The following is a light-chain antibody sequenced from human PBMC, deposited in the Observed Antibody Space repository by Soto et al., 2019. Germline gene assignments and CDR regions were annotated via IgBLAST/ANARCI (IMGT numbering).Light chain of an antibody. J-gene: IGLJ2*01. Sequence: QSALTQPASVSGSPGQSITISCTGTSSDVGVYNYVSWYQQHPDKAPKLLIYEVSNRPSGVSNRFSGSKSGNTASLTISGLQAEDEADYYCSSYTTSTTPYVLFGGGTKLTVL. V-gene: IGLV2-14*01. CDR2: EVS. CDR3: SSYTTSTTPYVL. CDR1: SSDVGVYNY.